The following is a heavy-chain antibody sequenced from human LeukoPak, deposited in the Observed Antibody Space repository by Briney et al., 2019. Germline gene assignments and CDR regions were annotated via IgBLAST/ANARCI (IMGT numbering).Heavy chain of an antibody. CDR2: IYGGGTT. CDR3: ARVVPFGGWFVV. Sequence: GGSLRLPCGVSGFTVSSNYMSWVRQAPGKGLEWVSVIYGGGTTYYGDSVKGRFTISRDDSKNTLYLQMNSLRAEDTAVYYCARVVPFGGWFVVWGQGTLVTVSS. D-gene: IGHD3-16*01. J-gene: IGHJ5*02. V-gene: IGHV3-66*01. CDR1: GFTVSSNY.